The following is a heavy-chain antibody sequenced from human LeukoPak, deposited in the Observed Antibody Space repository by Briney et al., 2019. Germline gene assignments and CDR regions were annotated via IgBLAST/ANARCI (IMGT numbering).Heavy chain of an antibody. CDR2: ISSSGSTI. V-gene: IGHV3-11*01. CDR3: ARAGAYSSGWRPFDY. D-gene: IGHD6-19*01. J-gene: IGHJ4*02. Sequence: PGRSLRLSCAASGFTLSDYYMSWIRQAPGKGLEWVSYISSSGSTIYYADSVKGRFTISRDNAKNSLYLQMNSLRAEATAVSYCARAGAYSSGWRPFDYWGQGTLVTVSS. CDR1: GFTLSDYY.